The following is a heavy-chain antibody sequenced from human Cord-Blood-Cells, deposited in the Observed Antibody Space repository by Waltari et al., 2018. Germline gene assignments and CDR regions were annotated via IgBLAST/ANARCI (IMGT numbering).Heavy chain of an antibody. CDR2: ISAYNGNT. J-gene: IGHJ3*02. D-gene: IGHD1-7*01. CDR3: ASEGPSITGTMAAFDI. V-gene: IGHV1-18*04. Sequence: QVQLVQSGAEVKKPGASVKVSCKASGYTFTRSGIRWVRQAPGQGREWMGWISAYNGNTNYAQKLQGRVTMTTDTSTSTAYMGLRSLRSDDTGVYYCASEGPSITGTMAAFDIWGQGTMVTVSS. CDR1: GYTFTRSG.